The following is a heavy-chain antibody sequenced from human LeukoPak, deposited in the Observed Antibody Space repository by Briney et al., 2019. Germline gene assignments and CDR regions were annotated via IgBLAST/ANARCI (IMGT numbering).Heavy chain of an antibody. CDR1: AYTFTSYA. CDR2: INTNTGNP. J-gene: IGHJ4*02. D-gene: IGHD3-10*01. Sequence: ASVKVSCKASAYTFTSYAMNWVRQAPGQGLEWMGWINTNTGNPTYAQGFTGRFVFSLDTSVSTAYLQISSLKAEDTAVYYCAREVDYYGSGSYYNVCPRLDYWGQGTLVTVSS. CDR3: AREVDYYGSGSYYNVCPRLDY. V-gene: IGHV7-4-1*02.